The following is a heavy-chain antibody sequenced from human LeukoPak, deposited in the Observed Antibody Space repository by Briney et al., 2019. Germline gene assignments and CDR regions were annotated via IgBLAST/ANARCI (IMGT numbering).Heavy chain of an antibody. CDR3: ARDLVYSSGWWRDY. D-gene: IGHD6-19*01. Sequence: ASVKVSCKASGYTFTGYYMHWGRQAPGQGLEWMGWINPNSGGTNYAQKFQGRVTMTRDTSISTAYMELSRLRSDDTAVYYCARDLVYSSGWWRDYWGQGTLVTVSS. V-gene: IGHV1-2*02. CDR2: INPNSGGT. J-gene: IGHJ4*02. CDR1: GYTFTGYY.